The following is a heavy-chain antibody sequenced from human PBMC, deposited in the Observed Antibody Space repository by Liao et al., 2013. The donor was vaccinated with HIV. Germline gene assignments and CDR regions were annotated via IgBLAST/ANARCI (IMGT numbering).Heavy chain of an antibody. D-gene: IGHD3-10*01. Sequence: QLQLQESGPGLVKPSETLSLICNVSGDSITRSGYYWGWIRQPPGKGLEWIGSIYYSGRIYYNPSLKSRVTISLDTSKKQFSLKLSSMTAADTAVYYCARDQRADYYDSENWFDPWGQGTLVTVSS. CDR1: GDSITRSGYY. CDR2: IYYSGRI. V-gene: IGHV4-39*07. J-gene: IGHJ5*02. CDR3: ARDQRADYYDSENWFDP.